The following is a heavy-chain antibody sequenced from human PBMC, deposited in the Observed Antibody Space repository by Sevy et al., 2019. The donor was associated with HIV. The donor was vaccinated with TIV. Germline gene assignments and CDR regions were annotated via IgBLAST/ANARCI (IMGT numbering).Heavy chain of an antibody. J-gene: IGHJ4*02. CDR3: AWGYDGGYYPQDFDY. V-gene: IGHV3-21*01. Sequence: GGSLRLSCAASGFTFSSYSMNWVRQAPGKGLEWVSSISSSSSYIYYADSVKGRFTISRDNAKNSLYLQMNSLRAEDTAVYYCAWGYDGGYYPQDFDYWGQGTLVTVSS. CDR1: GFTFSSYS. D-gene: IGHD3-22*01. CDR2: ISSSSSYI.